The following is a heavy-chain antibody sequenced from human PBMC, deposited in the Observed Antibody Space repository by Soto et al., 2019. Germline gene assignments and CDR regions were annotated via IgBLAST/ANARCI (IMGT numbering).Heavy chain of an antibody. CDR1: GFTFSDYW. CDR2: IKPDGRDK. V-gene: IGHV3-7*03. Sequence: PGGSLRLSCAAYGFTFSDYWMTWVRQAPGKGLEWVANIKPDGRDKYYVASVAGRFIISRDNVKNSLDLQMYSLRAEEDTAVYYCARGRGGYYEKSDFFDYWGQGALVTVSS. CDR3: ARGRGGYYEKSDFFDY. J-gene: IGHJ4*02. D-gene: IGHD3-22*01.